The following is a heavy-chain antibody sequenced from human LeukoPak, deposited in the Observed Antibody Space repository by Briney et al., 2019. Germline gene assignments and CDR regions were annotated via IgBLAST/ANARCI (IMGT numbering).Heavy chain of an antibody. CDR2: INHSGST. V-gene: IGHV4-34*01. CDR3: ATNVPGTTYFDP. CDR1: GASISSYY. D-gene: IGHD1-14*01. Sequence: PSETLSLTCTVSGASISSYYWTWIRQPPGKGLEWIGEINHSGSTNYNPSLKSRVTISVDTSKNQFSLNLTSVTAADTAIYYCATNVPGTTYFDPWGQGTLVTVSS. J-gene: IGHJ4*02.